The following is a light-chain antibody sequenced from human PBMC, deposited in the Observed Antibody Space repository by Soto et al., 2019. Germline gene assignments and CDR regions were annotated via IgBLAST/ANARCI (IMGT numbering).Light chain of an antibody. CDR1: QSVSSN. J-gene: IGKJ2*01. V-gene: IGKV3-15*01. Sequence: EMVMTQSPPTLSVSPGERATLSCRASQSVSSNLAWYQQKPGQAPRLLIYGASTRATGIPARFSGSGSGTEFTLTISSLQSEDFAVYYCQQYNNWPPYTFGQGTKVDIK. CDR2: GAS. CDR3: QQYNNWPPYT.